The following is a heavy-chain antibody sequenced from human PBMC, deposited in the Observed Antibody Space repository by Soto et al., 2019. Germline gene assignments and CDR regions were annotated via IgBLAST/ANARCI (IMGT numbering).Heavy chain of an antibody. D-gene: IGHD2-2*02. CDR1: GFIFSGSA. CDR3: ARGQGAAIGDYYYHGMDV. J-gene: IGHJ6*02. CDR2: IRSRANNFAT. Sequence: EVQLVESGGGLVQPGGSLKLSCAASGFIFSGSAIHWLRQASGKGLEWVGRIRSRANNFATSSAASVKGRFTFSRDDSKNTAYLQMNTLKPEDTAVYYCARGQGAAIGDYYYHGMDVWGQGTTVTVSS. V-gene: IGHV3-73*02.